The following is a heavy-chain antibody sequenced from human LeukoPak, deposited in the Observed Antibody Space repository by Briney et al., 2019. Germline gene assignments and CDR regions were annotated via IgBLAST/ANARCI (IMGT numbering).Heavy chain of an antibody. J-gene: IGHJ4*02. Sequence: GASVKVSCKASGYTFTSYAMHWVRQAPGQRLEWMGWINPNSGGTNYAQKFQGRVTMTRDTSISTAYMELSRLRSDDTAVYYCARAGQYYDFWSGYLSPYYFDYWGQGTLVTVSS. CDR1: GYTFTSYA. V-gene: IGHV1-2*02. CDR2: INPNSGGT. D-gene: IGHD3-3*01. CDR3: ARAGQYYDFWSGYLSPYYFDY.